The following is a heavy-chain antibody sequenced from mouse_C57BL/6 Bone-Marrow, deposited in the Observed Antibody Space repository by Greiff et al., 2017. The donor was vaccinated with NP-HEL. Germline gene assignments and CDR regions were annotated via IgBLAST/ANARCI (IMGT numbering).Heavy chain of an antibody. V-gene: IGHV1-59*01. J-gene: IGHJ2*01. CDR2: IDPSDSYT. CDR3: ASPFYYYGSSLFDY. Sequence: VQLQQPGAELVRPGTSVKLSCKASGYTFTSYWMHWVKQRPGQGLEWIGVIDPSDSYTNYNQQFKGKATLTVDTSSSTAYMQLSSLTSEDSAVYYCASPFYYYGSSLFDYWGQGTTLTVSS. D-gene: IGHD1-1*01. CDR1: GYTFTSYW.